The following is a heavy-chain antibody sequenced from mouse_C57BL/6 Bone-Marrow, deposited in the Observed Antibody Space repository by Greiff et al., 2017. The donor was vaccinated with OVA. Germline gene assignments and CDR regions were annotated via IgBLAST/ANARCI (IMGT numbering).Heavy chain of an antibody. V-gene: IGHV1-52*01. Sequence: VQLQQSGAELAKPGASVKLSCKASGYTFTSYWMHWVKQRPIQGLEWIGNIDPSDSETHYNQKFKDKATLTVDKSSSTAYMQLSSLTSEDSAVYYCARELVYYYGSSYLYFDYWGQGTTLTVSS. D-gene: IGHD1-1*01. J-gene: IGHJ2*01. CDR1: GYTFTSYW. CDR3: ARELVYYYGSSYLYFDY. CDR2: IDPSDSET.